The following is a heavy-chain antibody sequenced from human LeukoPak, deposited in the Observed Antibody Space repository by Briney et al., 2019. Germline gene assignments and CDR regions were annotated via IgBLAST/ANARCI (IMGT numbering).Heavy chain of an antibody. Sequence: PGGSLRLSCAASGITFSEYGMHWVRQAPGKGLEWVSYISFSSGTIYSADSLQGRFTTSRDNAQNSLYLQMNSLRVEDTAVYYCAGPTGKWSDYMNVWGKGTTVTVSS. CDR3: AGPTGKWSDYMNV. D-gene: IGHD2-8*01. CDR2: ISFSSGTI. J-gene: IGHJ6*03. CDR1: GITFSEYG. V-gene: IGHV3-48*04.